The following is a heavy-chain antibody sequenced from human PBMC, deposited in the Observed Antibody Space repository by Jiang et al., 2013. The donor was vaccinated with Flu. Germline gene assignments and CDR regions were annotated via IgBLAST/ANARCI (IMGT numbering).Heavy chain of an antibody. V-gene: IGHV3-33*01. CDR3: ARDGGIFGDYVGPDY. CDR2: IWYDGSNK. Sequence: EWVAVIWYDGSNKYYADSVKGRFTXSRDNSKNTLYLQMNSLRAEDTAVYYCARDGGIFGDYVGPDYWGQGTLVTVSS. J-gene: IGHJ4*02. D-gene: IGHD4-17*01.